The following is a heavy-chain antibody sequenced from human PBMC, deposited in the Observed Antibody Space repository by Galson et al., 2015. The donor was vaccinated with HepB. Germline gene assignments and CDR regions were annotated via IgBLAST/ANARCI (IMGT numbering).Heavy chain of an antibody. CDR3: ARDGGDGYNLDY. J-gene: IGHJ4*02. D-gene: IGHD5-24*01. Sequence: SLRLSCAASGFTFSSYEMNWVRQAPGKGLEWVSYIGSSGSTIYYADSVKGRFTISRDNAKNSLYLQMNSLRAEDTAVYYCARDGGDGYNLDYWGQGTLVTVSS. CDR1: GFTFSSYE. V-gene: IGHV3-48*03. CDR2: IGSSGSTI.